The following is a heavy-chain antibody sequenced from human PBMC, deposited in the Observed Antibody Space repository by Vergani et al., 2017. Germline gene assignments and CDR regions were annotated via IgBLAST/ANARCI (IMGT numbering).Heavy chain of an antibody. V-gene: IGHV4-34*01. Sequence: QVQLQQWGAGLLKPSETLSLTCAVYGGSFSGYYWSWIRQPPGKGLEWIGEINHSGSTNYNPSLKSRVTISVDTSKNQFSLKLSSVTAADTAVHYCARAHRAARRKYWYFDLWGRGTLVTVSS. CDR1: GGSFSGYY. J-gene: IGHJ2*01. CDR3: ARAHRAARRKYWYFDL. D-gene: IGHD6-6*01. CDR2: INHSGST.